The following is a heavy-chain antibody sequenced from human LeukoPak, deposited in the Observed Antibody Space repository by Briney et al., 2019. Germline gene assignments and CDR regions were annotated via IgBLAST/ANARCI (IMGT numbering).Heavy chain of an antibody. Sequence: GSSVKVSCKASGGTFSSYAISWVRQAPGQGLEWMGRIIPILGIANYAQKFQGRVTITADKSTSAAYMELSSLRSEDTAVYYCARTDCSGGSCYSGGYYYYYGMDVWGQGTTVTVSS. CDR1: GGTFSSYA. CDR3: ARTDCSGGSCYSGGYYYYYGMDV. CDR2: IIPILGIA. V-gene: IGHV1-69*04. D-gene: IGHD2-15*01. J-gene: IGHJ6*02.